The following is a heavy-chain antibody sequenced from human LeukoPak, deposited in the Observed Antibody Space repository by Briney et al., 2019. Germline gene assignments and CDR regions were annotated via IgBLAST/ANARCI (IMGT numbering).Heavy chain of an antibody. Sequence: GGSLRLSCAASGFTFSSHWMHWVRHAPGKGLVWVSRIDSPGTGTIDADSVKGRFTVSRDNAKNTLYLQINSLRAEDTAVYYCVREGYGPGNYPFDYWGQGTLVTVSS. D-gene: IGHD3-10*01. V-gene: IGHV3-74*01. CDR1: GFTFSSHW. J-gene: IGHJ4*02. CDR2: IDSPGTGT. CDR3: VREGYGPGNYPFDY.